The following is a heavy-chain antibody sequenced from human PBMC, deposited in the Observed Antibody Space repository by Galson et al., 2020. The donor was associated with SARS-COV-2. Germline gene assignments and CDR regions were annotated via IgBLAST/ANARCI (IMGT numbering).Heavy chain of an antibody. V-gene: IGHV3-74*01. D-gene: IGHD1-26*01. CDR2: IYSEGSST. CDR3: ARGDSGNDDFDY. CDR1: EFTFSSYW. Sequence: ALHGESLKISCAASEFTFSSYWKHWVRQAPGKGLVWVSRIYSEGSSTSYADSVKGRFTISGDNAKNTLYLQMNSLRAEDTAVYYCARGDSGNDDFDYWGQGTLGTVSS. J-gene: IGHJ4*02.